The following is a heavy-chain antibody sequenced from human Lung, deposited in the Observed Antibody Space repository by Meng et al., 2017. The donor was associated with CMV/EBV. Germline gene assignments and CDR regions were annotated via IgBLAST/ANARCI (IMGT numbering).Heavy chain of an antibody. V-gene: IGHV5-51*01. CDR2: IYPGDSDT. J-gene: IGHJ5*02. Sequence: GGXXKISCKGSGYSFTSYWFGRVRQKPGKGLEWMGNIYPGDSDTRYSPSFQGQVTISADKSISTAYLQWSILEASDTAMYYCTRLGYSSTDPSDWFDPWVQGNXVTVSS. CDR1: GYSFTSYW. CDR3: TRLGYSSTDPSDWFDP. D-gene: IGHD6-13*01.